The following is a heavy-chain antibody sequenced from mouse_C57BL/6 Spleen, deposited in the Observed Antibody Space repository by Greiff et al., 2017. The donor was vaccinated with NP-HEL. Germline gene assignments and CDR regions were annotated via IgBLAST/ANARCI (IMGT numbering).Heavy chain of an antibody. CDR3: ATTGAWFAY. Sequence: VQLQQSGPELVKPGASVKISCKASGYAFSSSWMNWVKQRPGKGLEWIGRIYPGDGDTNYNGKFEGKATLTADKSSSTAYMQLSSLTSEDSAVYFCATTGAWFAYWGQGTLVTVSA. V-gene: IGHV1-82*01. CDR2: IYPGDGDT. J-gene: IGHJ3*01. CDR1: GYAFSSSW. D-gene: IGHD4-1*01.